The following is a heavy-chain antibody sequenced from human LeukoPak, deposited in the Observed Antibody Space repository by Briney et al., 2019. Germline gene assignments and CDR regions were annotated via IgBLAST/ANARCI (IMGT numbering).Heavy chain of an antibody. CDR1: DDSISFYY. D-gene: IGHD3-16*01. CDR3: AGVGGY. V-gene: IGHV4-4*08. Sequence: SETLSLTCTVSDDSISFYYWTWIRQPPGKGLEWIGRIYTSGSTNYNPSLKSRVTISVDTSKNQFSLKLSSVTAADTAVYYCAGVGGYWGQGTLVTVSS. J-gene: IGHJ4*02. CDR2: IYTSGST.